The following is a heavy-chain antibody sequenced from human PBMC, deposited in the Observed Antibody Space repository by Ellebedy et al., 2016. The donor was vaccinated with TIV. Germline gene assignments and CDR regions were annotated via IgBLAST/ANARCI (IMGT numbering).Heavy chain of an antibody. D-gene: IGHD3-10*01. J-gene: IGHJ5*01. CDR3: ARGVYYGSGSYYHAQSNWFDS. V-gene: IGHV4-59*13. CDR1: GISISSYY. Sequence: MPSETLSLTCTVAGISISSYYWSRIRQPPGKGLEWIGYIYYSENTNYNPSLRSRVAISLDTSKNHFSLQLTSVPSADTAVYYCARGVYYGSGSYYHAQSNWFDSWGQGTLVTVSS. CDR2: IYYSENT.